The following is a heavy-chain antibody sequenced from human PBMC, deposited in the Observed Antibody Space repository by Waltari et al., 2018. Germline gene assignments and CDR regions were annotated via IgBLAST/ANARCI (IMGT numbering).Heavy chain of an antibody. Sequence: EVSLLESGGGLVQPGGSLRLSCVASELTFSNYARSWVRQAPGKGLEWVSGLTGSGRSTYYADSVKGRFTISRDNSQNTLFLQMSSLRTDDTAVYYCVKGDLSSAYAAGAAFDVWGQGTMVTVSS. CDR2: LTGSGRST. D-gene: IGHD3-22*01. CDR1: ELTFSNYA. J-gene: IGHJ3*01. V-gene: IGHV3-23*01. CDR3: VKGDLSSAYAAGAAFDV.